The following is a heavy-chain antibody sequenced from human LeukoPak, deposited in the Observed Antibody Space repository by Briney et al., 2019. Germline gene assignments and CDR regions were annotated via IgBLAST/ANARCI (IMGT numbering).Heavy chain of an antibody. D-gene: IGHD5-12*01. V-gene: IGHV4-59*01. Sequence: SETLSLTCTVSGGSISSYHWSWIRQPTGKRLQWIGFIYSSGSTNYNPSLKSRVTISLDTSKNQFSLRVSSVTSADTAVYYCARGNSGYDYALDIWGQGTMVTVSS. J-gene: IGHJ3*02. CDR2: IYSSGST. CDR3: ARGNSGYDYALDI. CDR1: GGSISSYH.